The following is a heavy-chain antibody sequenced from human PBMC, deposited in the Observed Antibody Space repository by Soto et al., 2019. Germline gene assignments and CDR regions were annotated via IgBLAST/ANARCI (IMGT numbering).Heavy chain of an antibody. V-gene: IGHV3-23*01. Sequence: GGSLRLSCAASGFTFSSYAMSWVRQAPGEGLEWVSAISGSGGSTYYADSVKGRFTISRDNSKNTLYLQMNSLRAEDTAVYYCAKDRGYDYVWGSYRPFEYYGMDVWGQGTTVTVSS. D-gene: IGHD3-16*02. J-gene: IGHJ6*02. CDR1: GFTFSSYA. CDR3: AKDRGYDYVWGSYRPFEYYGMDV. CDR2: ISGSGGST.